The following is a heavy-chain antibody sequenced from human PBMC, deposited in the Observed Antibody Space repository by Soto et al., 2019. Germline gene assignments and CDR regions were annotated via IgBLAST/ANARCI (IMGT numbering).Heavy chain of an antibody. D-gene: IGHD6-19*01. Sequence: GGSLRLSCAASGFTFSSYAINWVRQAPGKGLEWVSVISGSGGSTYYADSVKGRSTISRDNSKNTLYLQMNSLRAEDTAVYYCVKDRGSSGWLFDSWGPGTLVTVSS. CDR3: VKDRGSSGWLFDS. J-gene: IGHJ4*02. CDR2: ISGSGGST. V-gene: IGHV3-23*01. CDR1: GFTFSSYA.